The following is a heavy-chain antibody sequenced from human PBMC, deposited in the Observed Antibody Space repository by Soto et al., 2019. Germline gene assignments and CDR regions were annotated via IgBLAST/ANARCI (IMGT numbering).Heavy chain of an antibody. CDR1: GGTFSSYA. CDR2: IIPIFGTA. V-gene: IGHV1-69*01. D-gene: IGHD2-15*01. Sequence: QVQLVQSGAEVKKPGSSVKVSCKDSGGTFSSYAISWVRQAPGQGLEWMGGIIPIFGTANYAQKFQGRVTITADESTSTAYMELSSLRSEDTAVYYCARDDCSGGSCYVWFDPWGQGTLVTVSS. CDR3: ARDDCSGGSCYVWFDP. J-gene: IGHJ5*02.